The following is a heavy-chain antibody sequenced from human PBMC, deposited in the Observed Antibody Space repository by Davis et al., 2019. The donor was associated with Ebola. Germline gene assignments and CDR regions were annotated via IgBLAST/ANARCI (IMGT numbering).Heavy chain of an antibody. J-gene: IGHJ3*02. CDR1: GFTFSSYA. CDR2: ISGSGGST. CDR3: AKDKNYDFWSGYPHDAFDI. V-gene: IGHV3-23*01. D-gene: IGHD3-3*01. Sequence: GALKISCAASGFTFSSYAMSWVRPAPGKGLEWVSAISGSGGSTYYADSVKGRFTISRDNSKNTLYLQMNSLRAEDTAIYYCAKDKNYDFWSGYPHDAFDIWGQGTMVTVSS.